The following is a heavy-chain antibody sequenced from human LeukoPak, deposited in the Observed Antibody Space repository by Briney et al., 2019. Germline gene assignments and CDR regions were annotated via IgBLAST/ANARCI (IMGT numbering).Heavy chain of an antibody. V-gene: IGHV3-48*03. CDR1: GFTFSSYE. Sequence: GGSLRLSCAASGFTFSSYEMNWVRQAPGKGLEWVSYISSSGSTIYYADSVKGRFTISRDNAKNSLYLQMNSLRAEDTAVYYCASIFLRYCSGGSCYSARNAFDIWGQGTMVTVSS. CDR3: ASIFLRYCSGGSCYSARNAFDI. D-gene: IGHD2-15*01. CDR2: ISSSGSTI. J-gene: IGHJ3*02.